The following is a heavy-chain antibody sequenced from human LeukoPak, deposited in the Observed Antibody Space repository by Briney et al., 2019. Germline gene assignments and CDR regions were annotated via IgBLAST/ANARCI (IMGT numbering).Heavy chain of an antibody. CDR3: ARAIIAAAGSGGFDY. CDR1: GGSISSHY. D-gene: IGHD6-13*01. J-gene: IGHJ4*02. Sequence: SETLSLTCTVSGGSISSHYWSWIRQPPEKGLEWIGYIYYSGSTNYNPSLKSRVTISVDTSKNQFSLKLSSVSAADTAVYYCARAIIAAAGSGGFDYWGQGTLVTVSS. V-gene: IGHV4-59*11. CDR2: IYYSGST.